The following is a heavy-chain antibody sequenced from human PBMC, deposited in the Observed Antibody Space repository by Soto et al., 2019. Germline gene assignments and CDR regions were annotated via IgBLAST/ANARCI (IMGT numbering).Heavy chain of an antibody. D-gene: IGHD6-19*01. V-gene: IGHV4-4*02. CDR3: ARRIALSGTAGAPGD. CDR2: IYQTGTT. J-gene: IGHJ4*02. Sequence: QVQLQESGPGLVKPSGTLSHTCGVSRGSVSSNNWWTWVRQPPGKGLEWIGEIYQTGTTNYNPSLQSRVTISLDKSNNHFSLKLNSVTAADTAVYYCARRIALSGTAGAPGDWGQGTLVIVSS. CDR1: RGSVSSNNW.